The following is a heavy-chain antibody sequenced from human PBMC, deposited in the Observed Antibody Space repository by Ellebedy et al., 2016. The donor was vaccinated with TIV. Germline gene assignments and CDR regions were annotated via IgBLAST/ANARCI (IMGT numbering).Heavy chain of an antibody. Sequence: SETLSLXCAVYGGSFSGYYWSPIRQPPGRGLEWIGEINHGGGTYYNPSLKSRVTISLDTSKNQFSLRLSSVTAADTAVYYCAKLRQSPVVAAANYYFDYWGQGILVTVSS. J-gene: IGHJ4*02. CDR1: GGSFSGYY. V-gene: IGHV4-34*01. D-gene: IGHD2-15*01. CDR3: AKLRQSPVVAAANYYFDY. CDR2: INHGGGT.